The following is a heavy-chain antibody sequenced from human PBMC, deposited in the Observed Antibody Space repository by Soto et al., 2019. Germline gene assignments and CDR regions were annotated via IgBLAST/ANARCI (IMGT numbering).Heavy chain of an antibody. CDR1: GYTYPSYW. Sequence: EVQLVQSGAEVKKPGESLKISCKGFGYTYPSYWIGWLRQMPGKGLEWMGIIYPEDSDTRYSPSFQGQVTISADKSISTAYLQWSSLKASDTAMYYCARRILLWSVRDAFDIWGKGTMVTVSS. CDR3: ARRILLWSVRDAFDI. V-gene: IGHV5-51*03. J-gene: IGHJ3*02. CDR2: IYPEDSDT. D-gene: IGHD3-10*01.